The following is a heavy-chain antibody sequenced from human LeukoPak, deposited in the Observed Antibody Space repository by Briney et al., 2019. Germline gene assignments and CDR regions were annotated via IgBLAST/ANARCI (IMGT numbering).Heavy chain of an antibody. CDR2: IYHSGST. Sequence: SETLSLTCTVSGDSISSYYWSWIRQPPGEGLEWVGYIYHSGSTNYNPSLKSRVTISVDTSKNQFSLKLISVTAADTAVYYCARPLRQQLVTGWFDPWGQGTLVTVSS. J-gene: IGHJ5*02. D-gene: IGHD6-13*01. CDR1: GDSISSYY. CDR3: ARPLRQQLVTGWFDP. V-gene: IGHV4-59*01.